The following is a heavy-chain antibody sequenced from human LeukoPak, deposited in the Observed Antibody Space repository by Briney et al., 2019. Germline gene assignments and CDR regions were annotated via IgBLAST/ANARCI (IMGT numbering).Heavy chain of an antibody. Sequence: GGSLRLSCAASGFTFNSYAMHWVRQAPGKGLEWVAVVSYDGSNKYYADSVRGRFTISRDNSKNTLYLHMNSLRAEDTAVYFCAGDQHLVRGLITGTFHIWGLGTMVTVSS. CDR1: GFTFNSYA. J-gene: IGHJ3*02. V-gene: IGHV3-30-3*01. D-gene: IGHD3-10*01. CDR3: AGDQHLVRGLITGTFHI. CDR2: VSYDGSNK.